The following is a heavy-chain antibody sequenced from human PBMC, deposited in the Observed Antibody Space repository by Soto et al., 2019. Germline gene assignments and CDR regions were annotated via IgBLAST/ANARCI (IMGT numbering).Heavy chain of an antibody. J-gene: IGHJ6*02. D-gene: IGHD2-15*01. V-gene: IGHV1-69*12. CDR2: IIPMFGTA. Sequence: QVQLVQSGAEVKKPGSSVKVSCKASGGTFSTYAISWVRQAPGQGLEWMGGIIPMFGTANYAQKFQGRVTITADESTGTAYMELSSLRSEDTAVFYCARRYCISSSCYLYGMDVWGQGTTVTVSS. CDR3: ARRYCISSSCYLYGMDV. CDR1: GGTFSTYA.